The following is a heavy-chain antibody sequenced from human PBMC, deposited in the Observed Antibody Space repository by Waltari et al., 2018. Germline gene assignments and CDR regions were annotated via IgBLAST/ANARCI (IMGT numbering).Heavy chain of an antibody. J-gene: IGHJ6*02. D-gene: IGHD3-16*01. CDR1: GFTFSSYA. CDR2: ISGSGAAI. V-gene: IGHV3-23*01. Sequence: EVQLLESGGGLVQPGGSLRLSCAASGFTFSSYAMSWVRQAPGKGLAWVSSISGSGAAIDYADSVKGRFTISRDKSKNTLYLQMISLRAEDTAVYYCAEAGLYVRDYYYDYSMGVWGQGTTVTVSS. CDR3: AEAGLYVRDYYYDYSMGV.